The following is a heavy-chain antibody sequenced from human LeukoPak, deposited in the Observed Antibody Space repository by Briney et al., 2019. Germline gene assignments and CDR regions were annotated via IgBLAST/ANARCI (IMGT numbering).Heavy chain of an antibody. CDR1: GYTFTSYD. V-gene: IGHV1-8*01. CDR3: ARSWSSGYYALYYFDC. Sequence: AASVKVSCKASGYTFTSYDINWVRQATGQGLEWMGWMNPNSGNTGYAQKFQGRVTMTRNTSISTAYMELSSLRSEDTAVYYCARSWSSGYYALYYFDCWGQGTLVTVPP. CDR2: MNPNSGNT. J-gene: IGHJ4*02. D-gene: IGHD3-22*01.